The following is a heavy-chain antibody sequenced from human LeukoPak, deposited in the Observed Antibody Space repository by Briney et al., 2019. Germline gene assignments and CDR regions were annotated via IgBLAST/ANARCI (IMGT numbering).Heavy chain of an antibody. CDR3: ARTKQRITMVRGASFDY. J-gene: IGHJ4*02. D-gene: IGHD3-10*01. CDR2: INHSGST. V-gene: IGHV4-34*01. Sequence: SETLSLTFAVYGGSFSGYYWSWIRQPPGKGLEWIGEINHSGSTNYNPSLKSRVTISVDTSKNQFTLKLSSVTAADTAVYYCARTKQRITMVRGASFDYWGQGTLVTVSS. CDR1: GGSFSGYY.